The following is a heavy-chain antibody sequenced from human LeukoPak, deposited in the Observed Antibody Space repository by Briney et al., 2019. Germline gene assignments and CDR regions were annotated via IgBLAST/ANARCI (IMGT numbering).Heavy chain of an antibody. D-gene: IGHD3-10*01. V-gene: IGHV3-23*01. J-gene: IGHJ3*02. CDR3: ARPMVRGVANDAFDI. Sequence: PGGSLRLSCAASGFTFSSYAMSWVRQAPGKGLEWISALSGGGGSTYYADSVKGRFTISRDNSKNTLYLQMNSLRAEDTAVYYCARPMVRGVANDAFDIWGQGTMVTVSS. CDR1: GFTFSSYA. CDR2: LSGGGGST.